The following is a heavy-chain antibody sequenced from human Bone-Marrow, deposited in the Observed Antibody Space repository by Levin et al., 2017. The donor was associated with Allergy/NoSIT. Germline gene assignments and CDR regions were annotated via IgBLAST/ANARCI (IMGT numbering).Heavy chain of an antibody. Sequence: GGSLRLSCAASGFTFSSYAMHWVRQAPGKGLEWVAVISYDGSNKYYADSVKGRFTISRDNSKNTLYLQMNSLRAEDTAVYYCARGNEVAVLTYFDYWGQGTLVTVSS. CDR2: ISYDGSNK. CDR1: GFTFSSYA. D-gene: IGHD1-1*01. J-gene: IGHJ4*02. V-gene: IGHV3-30-3*01. CDR3: ARGNEVAVLTYFDY.